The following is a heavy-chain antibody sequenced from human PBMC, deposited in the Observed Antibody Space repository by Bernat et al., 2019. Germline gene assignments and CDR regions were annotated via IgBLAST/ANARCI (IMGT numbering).Heavy chain of an antibody. CDR1: GFTFSYHG. V-gene: IGHV3-33*01. CDR3: ARMRQLEQNNYLDY. D-gene: IGHD3-10*01. CDR2: IWFDGSKI. J-gene: IGHJ4*01. Sequence: QVHLVESGGGVVQPGRSLRLSCAASGFTFSYHGMHWVRQVPGKGLEWVALIWFDGSKIYYRDSVKGRLTISRDNSKNTLYLQMSSLRAEDTAVYYCARMRQLEQNNYLDYWGQGTLVTVAS.